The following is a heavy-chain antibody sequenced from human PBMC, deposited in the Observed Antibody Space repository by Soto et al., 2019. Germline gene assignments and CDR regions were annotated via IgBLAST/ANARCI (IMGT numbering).Heavy chain of an antibody. Sequence: QVQLVQSGAEVKKPGSSVKVSYKASGGTFSSYAINWVRQAPGQGLEWMGGIIPIFGTADYAQKFQGRVTITAAESTSTAYMELSSLRSEDTAVYYCASNGFGETYYYGMDVWGQGTTVTVSS. V-gene: IGHV1-69*12. CDR2: IIPIFGTA. CDR3: ASNGFGETYYYGMDV. D-gene: IGHD3-10*01. J-gene: IGHJ6*02. CDR1: GGTFSSYA.